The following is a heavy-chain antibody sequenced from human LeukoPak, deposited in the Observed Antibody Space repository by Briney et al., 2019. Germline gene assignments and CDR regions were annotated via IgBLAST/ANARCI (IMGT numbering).Heavy chain of an antibody. CDR1: KFTLSSFT. D-gene: IGHD1-26*01. CDR3: ARRGFHDYSGFDY. Sequence: PGGSLRLSCAASKFTLSSFTMNWVRQPPGKGLEWVSSISGSSSSIYYADSVKGRFTISRDNAKNSLYLQMNSLRAEDTAVYYCARRGFHDYSGFDYWGQGTLVTVSS. CDR2: ISGSSSSI. V-gene: IGHV3-21*01. J-gene: IGHJ4*02.